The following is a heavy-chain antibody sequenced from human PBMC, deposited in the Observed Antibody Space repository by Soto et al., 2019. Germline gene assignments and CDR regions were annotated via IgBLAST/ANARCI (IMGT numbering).Heavy chain of an antibody. CDR1: GYTFTNYW. V-gene: IGHV5-51*01. J-gene: IGHJ6*02. CDR2: IYPGDSDT. CDR3: AASIFYYGMDV. Sequence: GASLTISCKGSGYTFTNYWIGWVRQMPGKGLEWLGIIYPGDSDTKYNPSFQVQVTISADKSITTTYLQWSSLKASDTASYYCAASIFYYGMDVWGQGTTVTVSS.